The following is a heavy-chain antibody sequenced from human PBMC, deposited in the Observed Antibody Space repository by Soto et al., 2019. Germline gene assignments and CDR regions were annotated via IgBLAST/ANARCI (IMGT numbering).Heavy chain of an antibody. CDR2: IYYSGST. Sequence: SETLSLTCTVSGGSISTGGYYWSWIRQHPGKGLDWIGYIYYSGSTYYNPSLKIRIIFSVDTSKIQFSLKLIFLTAADTAVYYCARGEFRFDLWGQGALVTVSS. J-gene: IGHJ4*02. CDR1: GGSISTGGYY. CDR3: ARGEFRFDL. D-gene: IGHD3-10*01. V-gene: IGHV4-31*03.